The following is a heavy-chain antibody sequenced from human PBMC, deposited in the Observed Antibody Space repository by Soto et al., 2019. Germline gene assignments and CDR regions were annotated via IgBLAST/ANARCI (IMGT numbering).Heavy chain of an antibody. D-gene: IGHD3-3*01. CDR1: GGSFSGYY. Sequence: SETLSLTCAVYGGSFSGYYWSWIRQPPGKGLEWIGEINHSGSTNYNPSLKSRVTISVDTSKNQFSLKLSSATAADTAVYYCARGPKTTIFGVVIIPNPHYFDYWGQGTLVTVSS. J-gene: IGHJ4*02. CDR3: ARGPKTTIFGVVIIPNPHYFDY. V-gene: IGHV4-34*01. CDR2: INHSGST.